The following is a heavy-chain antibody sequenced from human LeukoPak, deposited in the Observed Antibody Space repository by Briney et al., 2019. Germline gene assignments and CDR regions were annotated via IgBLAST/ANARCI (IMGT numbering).Heavy chain of an antibody. D-gene: IGHD2-2*01. Sequence: PGRSLRLSCAASGFTFSSYAMHWVRQAPGKGLEWVAVISYDGSNKYYADSVKGRFTISRDNSKNTLYLQMNSLRAEDTAVYYCAKIYCSTTSCYGSYYYMDVWGKGTTVTVSS. V-gene: IGHV3-30-3*01. CDR3: AKIYCSTTSCYGSYYYMDV. CDR1: GFTFSSYA. CDR2: ISYDGSNK. J-gene: IGHJ6*03.